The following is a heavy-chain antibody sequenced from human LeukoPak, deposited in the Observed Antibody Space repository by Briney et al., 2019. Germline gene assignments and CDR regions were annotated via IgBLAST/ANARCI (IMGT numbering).Heavy chain of an antibody. J-gene: IGHJ4*02. Sequence: NPSETLSLTCGVSGGSVTSTNWWTWVRQPPGKGLEWIGEVHLDGRTNYSPSLESRLTISVDLSENHISLKLTSVTAADTAVYYCAREGGFFRPLDYSGQGTLVTVSS. CDR2: VHLDGRT. CDR3: AREGGFFRPLDY. D-gene: IGHD3-3*01. CDR1: GGSVTSTNW. V-gene: IGHV4-4*02.